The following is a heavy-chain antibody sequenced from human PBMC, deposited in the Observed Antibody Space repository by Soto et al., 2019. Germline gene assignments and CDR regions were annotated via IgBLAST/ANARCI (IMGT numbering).Heavy chain of an antibody. Sequence: ASVKVSCKASGHTFTSYAMHWVRQAPGQRLEWMGWINAGNGNTKYSQKFQGRVTITRDTSASTAYMELSSLRSEDTAVYYCAREDTAMVTGFDYWGQGTLVTVSS. V-gene: IGHV1-3*01. CDR1: GHTFTSYA. D-gene: IGHD5-18*01. CDR2: INAGNGNT. CDR3: AREDTAMVTGFDY. J-gene: IGHJ4*02.